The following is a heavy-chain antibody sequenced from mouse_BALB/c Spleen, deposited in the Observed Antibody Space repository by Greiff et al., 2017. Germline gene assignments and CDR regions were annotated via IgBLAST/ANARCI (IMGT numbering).Heavy chain of an antibody. CDR2: ISYDGSN. V-gene: IGHV3-6*02. Sequence: QLQQSGPGLVKPSQSLSLTCSVTGYSITSGYYWNWIRQFPGNKLEWMGYISYDGSNNYNPSLKNRISITRDTSKNQFFLKLNSVTTEDTATYYCARGYGNYSWFAYWGQGTLVTVSA. J-gene: IGHJ3*01. CDR1: GYSITSGYY. D-gene: IGHD2-10*02. CDR3: ARGYGNYSWFAY.